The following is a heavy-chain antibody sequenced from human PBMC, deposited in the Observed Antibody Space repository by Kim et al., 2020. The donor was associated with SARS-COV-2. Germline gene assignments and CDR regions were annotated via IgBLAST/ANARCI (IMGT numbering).Heavy chain of an antibody. V-gene: IGHV4-34*01. CDR1: GGSFSGYY. D-gene: IGHD3-10*01. CDR2: INHSGST. Sequence: GSLSLTCAVYGGSFSGYYWSWIRQPPGKGLEWIGEINHSGSTNYNPSLKSRVTISVDTSKNQFSLKLSSVTAADTAVYYCASASTMVRGIIRNWGQGTLVTVSS. J-gene: IGHJ4*02. CDR3: ASASTMVRGIIRN.